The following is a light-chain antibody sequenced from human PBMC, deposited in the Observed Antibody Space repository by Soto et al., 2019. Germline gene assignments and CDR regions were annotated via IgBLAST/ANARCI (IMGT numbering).Light chain of an antibody. CDR3: GSWDSSLSAYV. Sequence: QSVLTPPPSVSAAPGQKVTISCSRRRSNIGGNSVSWYQQLPGTAPKLLIYDDNKRPSGIPDRFSGSKSGTSATLGITGFQTGDEADYYCGSWDSSLSAYVFGTGPKVTVL. J-gene: IGLJ1*01. CDR1: RSNIGGNS. CDR2: DDN. V-gene: IGLV1-51*01.